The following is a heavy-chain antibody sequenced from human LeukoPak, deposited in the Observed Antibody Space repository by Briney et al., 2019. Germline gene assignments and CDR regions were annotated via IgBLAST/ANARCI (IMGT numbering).Heavy chain of an antibody. CDR3: ARDRGYSGYEYYYGMDV. CDR2: IYSGGST. V-gene: IGHV3-66*01. D-gene: IGHD5-12*01. Sequence: PGGSLRLSCAASGFTVSSNYMSWVRQAPGKGLEWVSVIYSGGSTYYADSVKGRFTISRDNSKNTLYLQMNSLRAEDTAVYYCARDRGYSGYEYYYGMDVWGQGTTVTVSS. J-gene: IGHJ6*02. CDR1: GFTVSSNY.